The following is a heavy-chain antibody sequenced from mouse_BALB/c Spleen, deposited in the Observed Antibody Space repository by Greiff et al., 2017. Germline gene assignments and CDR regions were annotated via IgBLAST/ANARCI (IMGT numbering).Heavy chain of an antibody. D-gene: IGHD2-1*01. CDR2: IWAGGST. CDR3: ARGSLVGNSAWFAY. V-gene: IGHV2-9*02. J-gene: IGHJ3*01. Sequence: VQLQQSGPGLVAPSQSLSITCTVSGFSLTSYGVHWVRQPPGKGLEWLGVIWAGGSTNYNSALMSRLSISKDNSKSQVFLKMNSLQTDDTAIYYCARGSLVGNSAWFAYWGQGTLVTVSA. CDR1: GFSLTSYG.